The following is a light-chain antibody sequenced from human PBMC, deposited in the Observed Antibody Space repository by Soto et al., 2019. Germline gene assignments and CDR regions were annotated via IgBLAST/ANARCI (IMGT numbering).Light chain of an antibody. CDR2: DAS. V-gene: IGKV3-11*01. CDR1: QSVSSY. Sequence: EIVLTQSPATLSLSPGERATLSCRASQSVSSYLAWYQQKPGKAPRLLIYDASNMASGSPPRFSGSDSGTAFTLTISSLEPEDFAVYYCQQRSYWPPFTFGGGTKVEVK. J-gene: IGKJ4*01. CDR3: QQRSYWPPFT.